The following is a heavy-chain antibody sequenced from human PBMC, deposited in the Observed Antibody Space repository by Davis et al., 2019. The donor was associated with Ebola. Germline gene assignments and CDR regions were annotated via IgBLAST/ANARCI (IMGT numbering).Heavy chain of an antibody. V-gene: IGHV3-7*01. CDR2: MLHDGSEK. J-gene: IGHJ4*02. CDR3: ARDNYWKLDY. D-gene: IGHD4-11*01. CDR1: GFTSSASW. Sequence: PGGSLTLSCAASGFTSSASWMAWVRQAPGKGLEWLANMLHDGSEKYSAGPVKGRFTISRDNARNSFYLQMNSLRVEDTAVYYCARDNYWKLDYWGQGILVTVSS.